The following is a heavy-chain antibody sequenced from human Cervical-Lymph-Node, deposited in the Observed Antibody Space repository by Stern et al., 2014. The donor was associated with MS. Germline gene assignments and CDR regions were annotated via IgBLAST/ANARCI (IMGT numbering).Heavy chain of an antibody. D-gene: IGHD3-22*01. CDR1: GFSLSTSGVG. V-gene: IGHV2-5*02. Sequence: QVTLKESGPTLVKPTQTLTLTCTFSGFSLSTSGVGVGWIRQPPGKALEWLALIYWDDDKRYSPSLKSRLTITKDTSKNQVALTMTNMDPVDTATYYCAHSRITMMGPLLDIWGQGTMVTVSS. CDR3: AHSRITMMGPLLDI. CDR2: IYWDDDK. J-gene: IGHJ3*02.